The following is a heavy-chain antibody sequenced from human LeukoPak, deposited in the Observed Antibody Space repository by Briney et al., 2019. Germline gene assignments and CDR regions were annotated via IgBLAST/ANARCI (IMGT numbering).Heavy chain of an antibody. CDR1: GFTFSSYT. Sequence: GGSLRLSCAASGFTFSSYTMNWVRQPPGKGLGWVSNIGTSSTTIYYADSVKGRFTISRDNAKNSLYLQMNSLRAEDTAVYYCAREGDFWSGYWPFDYWGQGTLVTVSS. D-gene: IGHD3-3*01. CDR3: AREGDFWSGYWPFDY. J-gene: IGHJ4*02. V-gene: IGHV3-48*04. CDR2: IGTSSTTI.